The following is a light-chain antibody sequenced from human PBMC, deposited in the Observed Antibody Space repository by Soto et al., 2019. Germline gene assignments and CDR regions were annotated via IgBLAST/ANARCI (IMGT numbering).Light chain of an antibody. V-gene: IGKV3D-11*02. CDR1: QSVSSSY. CDR3: QQRSNWPRT. J-gene: IGKJ1*01. Sequence: EIVLTQSPATLSLSPGERATLSCRASQSVSSSYLAWYQQKPGQAPRLLIYDASNRATGIPARFSGSGPATDFTLTISSLEPEDFAVYYCQQRSNWPRTFGQGTKVVIK. CDR2: DAS.